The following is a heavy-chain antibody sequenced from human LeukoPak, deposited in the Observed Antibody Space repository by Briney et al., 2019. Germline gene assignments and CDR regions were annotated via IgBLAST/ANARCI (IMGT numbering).Heavy chain of an antibody. CDR1: GGSTSSSSYY. CDR3: ARTPLYYYYYMDV. J-gene: IGHJ6*03. V-gene: IGHV4-39*01. Sequence: SETLSLTCTVSGGSTSSSSYYWGWIRQPPGKGLEWIGSIYYSGSTYYNPSLKSRVTISVDTSKNQFSLKLSSVTAADTAVYYCARTPLYYYYYMDVWGKGTTVTISS. CDR2: IYYSGST.